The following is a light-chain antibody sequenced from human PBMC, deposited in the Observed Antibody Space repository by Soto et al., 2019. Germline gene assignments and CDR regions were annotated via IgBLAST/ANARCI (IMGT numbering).Light chain of an antibody. CDR1: QSVGSNY. Sequence: EIVLTQSPGTLSLSPGERATLYCRASQSVGSNYLAWYQQKPGQAPRVLIYGASSRATGIPDRFSGSGSGADFTLTISSLEPEDFAVYYCQKRSNWPPITFGQGTRLEIK. CDR3: QKRSNWPPIT. J-gene: IGKJ5*01. V-gene: IGKV3D-20*02. CDR2: GAS.